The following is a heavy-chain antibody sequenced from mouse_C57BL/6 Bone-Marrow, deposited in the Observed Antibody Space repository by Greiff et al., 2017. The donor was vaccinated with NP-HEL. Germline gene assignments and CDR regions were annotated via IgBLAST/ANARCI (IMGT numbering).Heavy chain of an antibody. CDR1: GYTFTSYW. V-gene: IGHV1-64*01. J-gene: IGHJ2*01. CDR3: ARRASGDVFDY. Sequence: VQLQQPGAELVKPGASVKLSCKASGYTFTSYWMHWVKQRPGQGLEWIGMIHPNSGSTNYNEKFKSKATLTVDKSSSTAYMQLSSLTSEDSAVYYCARRASGDVFDYWGQGTTLTVSS. D-gene: IGHD3-1*01. CDR2: IHPNSGST.